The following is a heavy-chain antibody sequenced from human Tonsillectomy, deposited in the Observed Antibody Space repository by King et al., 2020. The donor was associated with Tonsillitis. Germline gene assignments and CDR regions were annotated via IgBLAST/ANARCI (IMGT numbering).Heavy chain of an antibody. CDR3: AKVRLPVVPPLPALDV. V-gene: IGHV3-23*04. J-gene: IGHJ3*01. CDR1: AFTFSSYA. CDR2: ISGSGGST. D-gene: IGHD2-2*01. Sequence: VQLVESGGGLVQPRGSLRLSCAASAFTFSSYAMNWVRQAPGKGLEWVSAISGSGGSTYYADSVKGRFTISRDNSKNTLYLQMNRLRAEDTAVYYCAKVRLPVVPPLPALDVWGQPTIVTVSS.